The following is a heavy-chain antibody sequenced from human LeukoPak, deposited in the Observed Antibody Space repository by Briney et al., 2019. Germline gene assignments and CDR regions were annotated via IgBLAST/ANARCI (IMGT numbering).Heavy chain of an antibody. D-gene: IGHD1-14*01. CDR3: ARHPRKKGSRYYYYYMDV. V-gene: IGHV4-59*08. J-gene: IGHJ6*03. Sequence: SETLSLTCTVSGGSISSYYWSWIRQPPGKGLEWIGYIYYSGSTNYNPSLKSRVTISVDTSKNQFSLKLSSVTAADTAVYYCARHPRKKGSRYYYYYMDVWGKGTTVTVSS. CDR1: GGSISSYY. CDR2: IYYSGST.